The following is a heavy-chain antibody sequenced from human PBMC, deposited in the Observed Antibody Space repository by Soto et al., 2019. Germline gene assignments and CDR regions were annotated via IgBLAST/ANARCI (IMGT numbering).Heavy chain of an antibody. CDR3: AKAEGYFDWLSY. V-gene: IGHV3-30*18. Sequence: RRLSCAASGFTFSSYGMHWVRQAPGKGLEWVAVISYDGSNKYYADSVKGRFTISRDNSKNTLYLQMNSLRAEDTAVYYCAKAEGYFDWLSYWGQGTLVTVSS. D-gene: IGHD3-9*01. CDR1: GFTFSSYG. CDR2: ISYDGSNK. J-gene: IGHJ4*02.